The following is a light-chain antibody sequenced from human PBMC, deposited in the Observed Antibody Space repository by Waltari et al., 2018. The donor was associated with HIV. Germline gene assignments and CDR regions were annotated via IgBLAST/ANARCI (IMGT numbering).Light chain of an antibody. CDR2: WAS. CDR1: HSVFYTPNAKNS. J-gene: IGKJ1*01. Sequence: DVVMTQSPDALAVSLGERATINCKATHSVFYTPNAKNSIAWYQQRPGKAPKLLIYWASTREFGVSARFSGSGSGTNFTLTITSLQAEDVAVYYCQQYYSPPPTFGQGTKVEIK. CDR3: QQYYSPPPT. V-gene: IGKV4-1*01.